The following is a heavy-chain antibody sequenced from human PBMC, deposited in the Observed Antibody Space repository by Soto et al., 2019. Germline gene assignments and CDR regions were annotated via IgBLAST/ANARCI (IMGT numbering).Heavy chain of an antibody. CDR3: ARHDRIVVVPAAIYWFDP. CDR2: IYYSGST. J-gene: IGHJ5*02. CDR1: GGSISSSSYY. V-gene: IGHV4-39*01. D-gene: IGHD2-2*01. Sequence: SATLSLTCTVSGGSISSSSYYWGWIRQPPGKGLEWIGSIYYSGSTYYNPSLKSRVTISVDTSKNQFSLKLSSVTAADTAVYYCARHDRIVVVPAAIYWFDPWGQGTLVTVSS.